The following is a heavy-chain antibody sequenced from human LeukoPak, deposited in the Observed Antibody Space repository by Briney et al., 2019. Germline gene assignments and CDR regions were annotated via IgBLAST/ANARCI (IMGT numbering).Heavy chain of an antibody. Sequence: GGSLRLSCAASGFTFSSYSMNWVRQAPGKGLEWVSSISSSSSYIYYADSVKGRFTISRDNAKNSLYLQMNSLRAEDTAVYYCAEEGYRRGVIPQGYFDSWGQGILVTVSS. CDR2: ISSSSSYI. V-gene: IGHV3-21*04. D-gene: IGHD3-10*01. CDR1: GFTFSSYS. J-gene: IGHJ4*02. CDR3: AEEGYRRGVIPQGYFDS.